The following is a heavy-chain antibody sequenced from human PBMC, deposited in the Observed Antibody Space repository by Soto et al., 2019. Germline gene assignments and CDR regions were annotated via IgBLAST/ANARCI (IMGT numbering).Heavy chain of an antibody. V-gene: IGHV1-8*01. CDR2: MNPKSGNA. CDR3: ARGLDYYDMDV. J-gene: IGHJ6*04. CDR1: GYTFANFD. Sequence: ASVKVSCKASGYTFANFDINWVRQATGQGLEWMGWMNPKSGNAGSIQKFQGRVTMTSDTSISTAYMELSGLRSEDTAVYYCARGLDYYDMDVWGEGTTVTVSS.